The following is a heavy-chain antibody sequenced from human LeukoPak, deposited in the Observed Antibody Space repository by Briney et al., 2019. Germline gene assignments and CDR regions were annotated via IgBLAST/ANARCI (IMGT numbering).Heavy chain of an antibody. D-gene: IGHD6-13*01. V-gene: IGHV6-1*01. CDR2: TYYRSKCYN. CDR1: GDSFSSNSAA. Sequence: SQTLSLTCAISGDSFSSNSAAGNWIRQSPSRGLEWLGRTYYRSKCYNDYAVSVKSRITINPGTSKNHFSLKLSSVTAADTAVYYYARVERIAAAGYYFDYWGQGTLVTVSS. J-gene: IGHJ4*02. CDR3: ARVERIAAAGYYFDY.